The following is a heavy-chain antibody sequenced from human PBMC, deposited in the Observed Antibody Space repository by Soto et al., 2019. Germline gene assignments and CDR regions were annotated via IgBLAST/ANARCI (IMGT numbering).Heavy chain of an antibody. Sequence: EVQLVESGGDLVKPGGSLILSCAASGFTFSSYAINWVRQAPGKGLEWVSSISSGGSHIYYADSVKGRFIISRDNANNLLFLQMNSLRADDTAVYYCARGERYLSDTSGRAWGQGTLVTVST. CDR3: ARGERYLSDTSGRA. CDR2: ISSGGSHI. D-gene: IGHD3-22*01. CDR1: GFTFSSYA. V-gene: IGHV3-21*02. J-gene: IGHJ5*02.